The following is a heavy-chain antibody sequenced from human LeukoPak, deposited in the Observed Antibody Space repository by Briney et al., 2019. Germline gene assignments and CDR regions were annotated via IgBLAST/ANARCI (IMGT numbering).Heavy chain of an antibody. CDR2: INPNSGGT. D-gene: IGHD4-11*01. Sequence: ASVKVSCKASGYTFNGFYLHWVRQAPGQGLEWMGWINPNSGGTNYAQKFQGRVTMTRDTSISTAYMELSRLRSDDTAVYYCARWMATVTTPDYWGQGTLVTVSP. V-gene: IGHV1-2*02. J-gene: IGHJ4*02. CDR3: ARWMATVTTPDY. CDR1: GYTFNGFY.